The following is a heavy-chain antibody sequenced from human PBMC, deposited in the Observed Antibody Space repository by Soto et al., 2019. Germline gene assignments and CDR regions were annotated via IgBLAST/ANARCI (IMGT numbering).Heavy chain of an antibody. D-gene: IGHD2-21*01. Sequence: VALGLSCAASLVTFIDGWISWCVQSAGGGVYLGGRIKSKSDGGTTEYAAPVRGRFTISRDDSKNTLYLQMNSLKTEDTAVYYCTTDLWRIAVVVGSNGSLKHWGQRTSVTVSS. CDR3: TTDLWRIAVVVGSNGSLKH. CDR2: IKSKSDGGTT. J-gene: IGHJ4*02. V-gene: IGHV3-15*01. CDR1: LVTFIDGW.